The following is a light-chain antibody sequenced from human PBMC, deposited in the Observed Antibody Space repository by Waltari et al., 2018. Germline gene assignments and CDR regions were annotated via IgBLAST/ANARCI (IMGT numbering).Light chain of an antibody. CDR3: QQYFGSPPIT. CDR2: WAA. Sequence: DIVMIQSPVPLAVSLGETAAIHCKSSQSLLYTSNNNHHLAWYQQKPGQLPKLLIFWAANRESGVPDRFSGGGSCTDFTLTITSLQAEDVAVYYCQQYFGSPPITFGRGTRLEIK. J-gene: IGKJ5*01. CDR1: QSLLYTSNNNHH. V-gene: IGKV4-1*01.